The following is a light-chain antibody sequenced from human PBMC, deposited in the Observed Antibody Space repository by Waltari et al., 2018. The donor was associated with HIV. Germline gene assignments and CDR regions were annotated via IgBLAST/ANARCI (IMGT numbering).Light chain of an antibody. Sequence: SYELTQPPSVAVSPGQTARITCTGDALPKKYASWYQQKSGQAPVLVIYEDSKRPSGFPERVSGSSSGTTATLTISGAQMEDEADYYCYSTDNSGHHRVFGTGTKLTVL. V-gene: IGLV3-10*01. CDR2: EDS. CDR1: ALPKKY. J-gene: IGLJ2*01. CDR3: YSTDNSGHHRV.